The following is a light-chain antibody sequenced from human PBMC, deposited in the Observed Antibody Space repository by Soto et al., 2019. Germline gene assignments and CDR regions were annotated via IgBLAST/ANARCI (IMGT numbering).Light chain of an antibody. CDR1: SSDVGNYNL. V-gene: IGLV2-23*01. J-gene: IGLJ2*01. CDR2: EGG. Sequence: QSVLTQPASVSGSPGQSITISCTGTSSDVGNYNLVSWYQQYPGKAPKLMIYEGGKRPSGVSNRFSGSKSGNTASLTISGLQAEDEADYYCCSFALRNTLIFGGGTKVTVL. CDR3: CSFALRNTLI.